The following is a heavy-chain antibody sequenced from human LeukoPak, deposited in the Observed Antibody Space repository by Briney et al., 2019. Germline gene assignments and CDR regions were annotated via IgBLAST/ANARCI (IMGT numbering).Heavy chain of an antibody. J-gene: IGHJ5*02. CDR1: GGSISSYY. CDR2: IHYSGST. D-gene: IGHD6-19*01. CDR3: ARVGSGWYWFDP. V-gene: IGHV4-59*01. Sequence: SETLSLTCTVPGGSISSYYWSWIRQPPGKGLEWIGYIHYSGSTNYNPSLKSRVTISVDTSKNQFSLKLSSVTAADTAVYYCARVGSGWYWFDPWGQGTLVTVSS.